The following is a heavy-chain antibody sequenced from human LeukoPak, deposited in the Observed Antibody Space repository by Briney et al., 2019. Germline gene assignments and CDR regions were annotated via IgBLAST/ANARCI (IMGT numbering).Heavy chain of an antibody. D-gene: IGHD2-21*01. CDR1: GYSFTSYW. CDR2: IYPGDSDT. CDR3: ARPCGGDCSGWDAFDI. Sequence: GESLKISCKGSGYSFTSYWIGWVRQMPGKGLEWMGIIYPGDSDTRYSPSFQGQVTISADKSISTAYLQWSSLKASDTAMYYCARPCGGDCSGWDAFDIRGQGTMVTVSS. V-gene: IGHV5-51*01. J-gene: IGHJ3*02.